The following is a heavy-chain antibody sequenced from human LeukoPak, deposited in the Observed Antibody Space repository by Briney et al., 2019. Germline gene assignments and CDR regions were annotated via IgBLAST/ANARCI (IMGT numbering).Heavy chain of an antibody. V-gene: IGHV3-30-3*01. D-gene: IGHD3-22*01. CDR1: GFTFSSYA. CDR3: ARDAGYYDSSGYLDY. J-gene: IGHJ4*02. Sequence: GGSLRLSCAASGFTFSSYAMHWARQAPGKGLEWVAVISYDGSNKYYADSVKGRFTISRDNSKNTLYLQMNSLRAEDTAVYYCARDAGYYDSSGYLDYWGQGTLVTVSS. CDR2: ISYDGSNK.